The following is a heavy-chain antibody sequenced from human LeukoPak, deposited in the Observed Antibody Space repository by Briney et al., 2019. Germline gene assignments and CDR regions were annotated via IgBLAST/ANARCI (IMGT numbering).Heavy chain of an antibody. CDR1: GYSSTSSW. CDR3: ARHPSYTSGWPLDY. V-gene: IGHV5-51*01. Sequence: GESLKISCKGSGYSSTSSWIGWVRQMLGKGLDWMGIIYLGDSETRYSPSFQGQVTISADKSINTAYLQWSSLKASDTAMYYCARHPSYTSGWPLDYWGQGTLVIVSS. CDR2: IYLGDSET. J-gene: IGHJ4*02. D-gene: IGHD6-19*01.